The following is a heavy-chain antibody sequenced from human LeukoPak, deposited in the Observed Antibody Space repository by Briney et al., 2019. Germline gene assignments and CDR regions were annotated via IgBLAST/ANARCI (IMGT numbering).Heavy chain of an antibody. CDR3: ARDVSMYSSSWYRSDYYYYYMDV. CDR2: ISSNGGST. Sequence: GGSLRLSCAASGFTFSSYAMHWVRQAPGKGLEYVSAISSNGGSTYYAYSVKGRFTISRDNSKNTLYLQMGSLRAEDMAVYYCARDVSMYSSSWYRSDYYYYYMDVWGKGTTVTVSS. V-gene: IGHV3-64*01. J-gene: IGHJ6*03. CDR1: GFTFSSYA. D-gene: IGHD6-13*01.